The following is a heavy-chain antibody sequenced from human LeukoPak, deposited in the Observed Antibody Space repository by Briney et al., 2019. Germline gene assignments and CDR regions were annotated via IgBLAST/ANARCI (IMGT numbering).Heavy chain of an antibody. D-gene: IGHD6-13*01. CDR2: INAGNGNT. V-gene: IGHV1-3*01. CDR3: ARRRTAAGPMYYFDY. CDR1: GYTFTSYA. Sequence: ASVKVSCKASGYTFTSYAMHWVRQAPGQRLEWMGWINAGNGNTKYSQKFQGRVTITRDTSASTAYMELSNLRSEDTAVYYCARRRTAAGPMYYFDYWGQGTLVTVSS. J-gene: IGHJ4*02.